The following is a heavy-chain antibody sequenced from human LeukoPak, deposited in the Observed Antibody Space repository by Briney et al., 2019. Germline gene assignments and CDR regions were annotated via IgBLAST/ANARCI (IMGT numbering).Heavy chain of an antibody. Sequence: GGSLRLSCTASGFTFSNYWMHWVRQAPGKGLVWVSRIKSDGSTTTYADSVKGRFTISRDNAKSTLFLQMNSLRAEDTAVYYCVRLADPGYWGQGTLVTVSS. CDR2: IKSDGSTT. CDR3: VRLADPGY. CDR1: GFTFSNYW. J-gene: IGHJ4*02. V-gene: IGHV3-74*01. D-gene: IGHD6-19*01.